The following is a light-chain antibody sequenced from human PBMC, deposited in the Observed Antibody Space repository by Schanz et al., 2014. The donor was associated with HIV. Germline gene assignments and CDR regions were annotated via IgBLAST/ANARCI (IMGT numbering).Light chain of an antibody. CDR1: NSNIGNNY. J-gene: IGLJ2*01. CDR3: ATWDSSLSGAV. V-gene: IGLV1-51*01. CDR2: DNN. Sequence: QSVLTQPPSVSAAPGQKVTISCSGSNSNIGNNYVSWYQQFPGTAPKLLIYDNNRRASGIPDRFSGSKSGTSASLDITGLQTGDEADYYCATWDSSLSGAVFGGGTKVTVL.